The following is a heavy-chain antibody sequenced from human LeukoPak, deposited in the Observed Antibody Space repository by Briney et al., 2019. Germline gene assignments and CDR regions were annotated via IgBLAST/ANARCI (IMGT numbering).Heavy chain of an antibody. J-gene: IGHJ5*02. CDR1: GFTFRSYS. Sequence: GGSLRLSCAASGFTFRSYSMNWVRQAPGKGLEWVSAIDPSSTYIYYADSVKGRFTISRDNAENSLYLQMNSLRAEDTAVYYCARDVDWNYVGWFDPWGQGTLVTVSS. V-gene: IGHV3-21*01. CDR2: IDPSSTYI. D-gene: IGHD1-7*01. CDR3: ARDVDWNYVGWFDP.